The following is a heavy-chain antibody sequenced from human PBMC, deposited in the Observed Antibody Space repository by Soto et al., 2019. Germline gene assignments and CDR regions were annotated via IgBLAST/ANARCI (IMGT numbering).Heavy chain of an antibody. J-gene: IGHJ4*02. CDR2: ISVYNGNT. V-gene: IGHV1-18*01. CDR1: GYTFTSYG. Sequence: QVQLVQSGAEVKKPGASVKVSCKASGYTFTSYGISWVRQAPGQGLEWMGWISVYNGNTNYAQILQGRVTMTTDTSTSTADMELRSLRSDATAVYYCARVYDFWSGYSNPFDYWGQGTLVTVSS. CDR3: ARVYDFWSGYSNPFDY. D-gene: IGHD3-3*01.